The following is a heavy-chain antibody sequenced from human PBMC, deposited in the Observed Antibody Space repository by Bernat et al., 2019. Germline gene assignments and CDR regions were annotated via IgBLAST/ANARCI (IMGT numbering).Heavy chain of an antibody. Sequence: QVQLQQWGAGLLKPSETLSLTCTVYGGFFSGYYWSWIRQPPGKGLEWVGEINHSGSTNYNPSRKSRVTISVDTSKTQFSMKLSSVTAAYTAVYSCATPWRATYYYGSSGYYGWDAFDSWGQGTMVTVSS. CDR3: ATPWRATYYYGSSGYYGWDAFDS. CDR1: GGFFSGYY. D-gene: IGHD3-22*01. CDR2: INHSGST. V-gene: IGHV4-34*01. J-gene: IGHJ3*02.